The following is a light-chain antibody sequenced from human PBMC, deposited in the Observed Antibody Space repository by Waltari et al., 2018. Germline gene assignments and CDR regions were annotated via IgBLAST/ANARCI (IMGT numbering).Light chain of an antibody. CDR2: GAS. CDR1: QGVSYNS. Sequence: EIALRQSPDTLFLSPGERAALSCRASQGVSYNSLVCFQHKPGQALRLLRYGASIRATGIPDRFSGSGSGADFTLTISRLEPEDFAVYYCQYHAAPPYTFGQGTKLQIK. CDR3: QYHAAPPYT. J-gene: IGKJ2*01. V-gene: IGKV3-20*01.